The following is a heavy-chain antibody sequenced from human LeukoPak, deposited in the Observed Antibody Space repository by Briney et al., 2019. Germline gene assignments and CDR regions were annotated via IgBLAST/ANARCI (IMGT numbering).Heavy chain of an antibody. CDR3: ARASPLLRYFDWWRTRLPGGGKNDY. Sequence: ASVKVSCKASGYTFTSYDINWVRQATGQGLEWMGWMNPNSGNTGYAQKFQGRVTMTRNTSISTAYMELSSLRSEDTAVYYCARASPLLRYFDWWRTRLPGGGKNDYWGQGTLVTVSS. CDR1: GYTFTSYD. D-gene: IGHD3-9*01. CDR2: MNPNSGNT. J-gene: IGHJ4*02. V-gene: IGHV1-8*01.